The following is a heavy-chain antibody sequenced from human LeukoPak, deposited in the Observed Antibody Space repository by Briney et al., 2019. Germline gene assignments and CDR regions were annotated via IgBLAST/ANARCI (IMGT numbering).Heavy chain of an antibody. D-gene: IGHD3-10*01. J-gene: IGHJ4*02. CDR2: ISGSGGST. V-gene: IGHV3-23*01. CDR1: GFTFSSYA. CDR3: AKGYYGSGSYCGFDY. Sequence: GGSLRLSCAATGFTFSSYAMSWVRQAPGKGLEWVSAISGSGGSTYYADSVKGRFTISRDNSKNTLYLQMNSLRAEDTAVYYCAKGYYGSGSYCGFDYWGQGTLVTVSS.